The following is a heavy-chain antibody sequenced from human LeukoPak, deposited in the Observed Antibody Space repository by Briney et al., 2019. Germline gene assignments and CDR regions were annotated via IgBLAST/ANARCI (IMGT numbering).Heavy chain of an antibody. CDR1: GFTFSHYW. J-gene: IGHJ4*02. V-gene: IGHV3-7*01. D-gene: IGHD2-15*01. CDR2: IKHDGSDK. CDR3: AKSSGSVGY. Sequence: GGSLRLSCVASGFTFSHYWMAWVRQAPGKGLEWVANIKHDGSDKNYVDSVKGRLTISRDNAKNSLYLQMNSLRAEDTAVCYCAKSSGSVGYWGQGTLVTVSS.